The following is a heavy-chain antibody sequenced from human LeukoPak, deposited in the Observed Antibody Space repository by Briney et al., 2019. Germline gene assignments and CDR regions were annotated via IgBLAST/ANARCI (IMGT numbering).Heavy chain of an antibody. Sequence: PSEALSLTCTVSGGSISSYYWSWIRQPPGKGLEWIGNIYYSGSTNYNPSLKSRVTISVDTSKNQISLKLSSVTAADTAVYYCAREGIRGYSYGFFDYWGQGTLVTVSS. J-gene: IGHJ4*02. V-gene: IGHV4-59*01. CDR2: IYYSGST. CDR3: AREGIRGYSYGFFDY. D-gene: IGHD5-18*01. CDR1: GGSISSYY.